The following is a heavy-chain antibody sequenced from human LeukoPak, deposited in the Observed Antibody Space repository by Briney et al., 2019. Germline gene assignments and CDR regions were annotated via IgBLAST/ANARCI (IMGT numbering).Heavy chain of an antibody. CDR2: IYYSGST. J-gene: IGHJ4*02. CDR1: GGSISSGGYY. Sequence: SETLSLTCTVSGGSISSGGYYWSWIRQHPGKGLEWIGYIYYSGSTYYNPSLKSRVTISVDTSKNQFSLKLSSVTAADTAVYYCARGRGGSYWGRYFDYWGQGTLVTVSS. V-gene: IGHV4-31*03. CDR3: ARGRGGSYWGRYFDY. D-gene: IGHD1-26*01.